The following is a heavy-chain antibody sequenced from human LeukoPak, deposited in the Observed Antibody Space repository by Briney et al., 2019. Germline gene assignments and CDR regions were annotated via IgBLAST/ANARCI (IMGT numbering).Heavy chain of an antibody. CDR2: INPNSGGT. CDR1: GYTFTGYY. V-gene: IGHV1-2*02. J-gene: IGHJ4*02. D-gene: IGHD6-13*01. CDR3: ARTSPYSSSWTGYYFDY. Sequence: ASVKVSCKASGYTFTGYYMHWVRQAPGQGLEWMGWINPNSGGTNYAQKFQGRVTMTRDTSISTAYMELSRLTSDDTAMYYCARTSPYSSSWTGYYFDYWGQGTLVTVSS.